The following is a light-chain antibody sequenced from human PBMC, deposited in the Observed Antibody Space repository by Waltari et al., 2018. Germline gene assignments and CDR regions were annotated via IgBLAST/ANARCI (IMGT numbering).Light chain of an antibody. CDR2: GAS. J-gene: IGKJ1*01. Sequence: EIVLTQSPGTLSLSPGERATLPCRASQSVSSSYLAWYQQKPGQAPRLLIYGASSRATGIPDRFSGSASGTDFTLTISRLEPEDFAVYYCQQYGSSPRTFGQGTKVEIK. CDR1: QSVSSSY. V-gene: IGKV3-20*01. CDR3: QQYGSSPRT.